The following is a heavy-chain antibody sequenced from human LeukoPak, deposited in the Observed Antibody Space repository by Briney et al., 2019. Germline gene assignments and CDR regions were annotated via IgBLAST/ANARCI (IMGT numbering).Heavy chain of an antibody. J-gene: IGHJ4*02. Sequence: PGGSLRLSCAASGFTFSSYSMNWVRQAPGKGLEWVSSISSSSSYIYYADSVKGRFTISRDNAKNSLYLQMNSLRAEDTAVYYCARDGSAGDQGAWDLKNRDTAMVTFDYWGQGTLVTVSS. D-gene: IGHD5-18*01. V-gene: IGHV3-21*01. CDR2: ISSSSSYI. CDR3: ARDGSAGDQGAWDLKNRDTAMVTFDY. CDR1: GFTFSSYS.